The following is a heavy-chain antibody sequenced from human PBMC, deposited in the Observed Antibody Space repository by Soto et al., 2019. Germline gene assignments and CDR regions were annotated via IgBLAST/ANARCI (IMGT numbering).Heavy chain of an antibody. V-gene: IGHV4-59*01. J-gene: IGHJ4*02. Sequence: SETLSLTCSVSGGSITSYFWSWIRQSPGKGLXWIXXVXXTXXXXXNXXLKSRIAISIDTSKNQFSLKLTSATAADTAVYYCARAYGSGTGAFDYWGQGTLVTVSS. CDR2: VXXTXXX. D-gene: IGHD3-10*01. CDR1: GGSITSYF. CDR3: ARAYGSGTGAFDY.